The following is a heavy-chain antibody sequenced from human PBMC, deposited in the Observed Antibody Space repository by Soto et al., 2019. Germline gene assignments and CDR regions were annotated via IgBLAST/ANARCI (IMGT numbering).Heavy chain of an antibody. CDR3: ARGRYGGKPGAYDI. V-gene: IGHV1-69*02. CDR2: IIPILGIA. Sequence: GASVKVSCKAAGGTFSSYTISWVRQAPGQGLEWMGRIIPILGIANYAQKFQGRVTMTRDTSISIAYMELSRLRSEDTAVYYCARGRYGGKPGAYDIWGQGTMVTVSS. D-gene: IGHD2-15*01. CDR1: GGTFSSYT. J-gene: IGHJ3*02.